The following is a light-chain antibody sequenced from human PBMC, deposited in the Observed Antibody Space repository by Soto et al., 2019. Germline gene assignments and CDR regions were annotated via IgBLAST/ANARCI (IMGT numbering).Light chain of an antibody. Sequence: DIQMTQSPSTLSASVGDRVTITCRASQSISSWLAWYQQKPGKAPKLLIYAASTLESGVPSRFSGSGSGTEFTVTITTLQADDFATYYCQEYASYSPWTFGQGTKVEIK. CDR3: QEYASYSPWT. CDR2: AAS. V-gene: IGKV1-5*01. CDR1: QSISSW. J-gene: IGKJ1*01.